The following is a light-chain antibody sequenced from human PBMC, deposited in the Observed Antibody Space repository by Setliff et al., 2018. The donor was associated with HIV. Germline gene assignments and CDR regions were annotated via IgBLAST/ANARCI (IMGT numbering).Light chain of an antibody. Sequence: QSVLTQPPSGSGAPWQTVAISCTGTTSNIGAGYDVHWYQQFPGEAPRLLIYRNVNRPSGVPDRYSGSKSGTSASLAITGLQAEDEALYYCQSFDNSLGASGVFGGGTKVTVL. J-gene: IGLJ3*02. CDR3: QSFDNSLGASGV. CDR2: RNV. CDR1: TSNIGAGYD. V-gene: IGLV1-40*01.